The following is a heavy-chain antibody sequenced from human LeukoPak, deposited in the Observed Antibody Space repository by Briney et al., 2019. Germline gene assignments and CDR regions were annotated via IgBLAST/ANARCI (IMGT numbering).Heavy chain of an antibody. D-gene: IGHD6-19*01. Sequence: SETLSLTCAVYGGSFSDYYWSWIRQPPGKGLEWIGEINHSGSTNYNPSLKSRVTISVDTSKNQFSLKLSSVTAADTAVYYCARSGYSRGWYYFDYWGQGTLVTVSS. CDR3: ARSGYSRGWYYFDY. CDR2: INHSGST. V-gene: IGHV4-34*01. J-gene: IGHJ4*02. CDR1: GGSFSDYY.